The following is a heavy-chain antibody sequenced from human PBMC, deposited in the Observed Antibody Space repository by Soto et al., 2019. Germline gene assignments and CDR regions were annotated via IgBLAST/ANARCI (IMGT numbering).Heavy chain of an antibody. CDR2: INPATGAA. Sequence: QLHLVQSGAVVKKPGASVTVSCSASGYPVTAYYMHWVRQAPGRGLEWMGGINPATGAAKYTQTFQGRVTMTRDTSTRTVFMGLGGLTSEDTAGFYCARGGGVGVAGSAAFDMWGQGTLVTVSS. J-gene: IGHJ3*02. CDR1: GYPVTAYY. CDR3: ARGGGVGVAGSAAFDM. V-gene: IGHV1-2*02. D-gene: IGHD3-3*01.